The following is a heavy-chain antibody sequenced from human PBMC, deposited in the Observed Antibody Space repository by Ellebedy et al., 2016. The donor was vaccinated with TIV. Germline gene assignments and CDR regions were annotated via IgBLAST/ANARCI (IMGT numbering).Heavy chain of an antibody. CDR2: IRFDGSNK. CDR3: ARDGIVATEFDY. D-gene: IGHD5-12*01. CDR1: GFTFSNYG. J-gene: IGHJ4*02. Sequence: GESLKISCAASGFTFSNYGMHWVRQAPGKGLEWVAFIRFDGSNKYYADSVKGRFTISRDNSKNTLYVQMNSLRAEDTAVYYCARDGIVATEFDYWGQGTLVTVSS. V-gene: IGHV3-30*02.